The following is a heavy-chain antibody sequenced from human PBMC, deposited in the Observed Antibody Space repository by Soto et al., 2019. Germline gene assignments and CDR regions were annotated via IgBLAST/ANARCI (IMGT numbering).Heavy chain of an antibody. CDR2: IGSRGSNI. Sequence: QVQLVESGGGSVKPGGSLRLSCAASGFTFSDYYMSWVRQTPGKGLEWISYIGSRGSNIYHADSVKGRFTISRDIDKNSLYLKMNSQRAEDKAVYYCARGGWQLLWGQGALVTVSS. CDR1: GFTFSDYY. CDR3: ARGGWQLL. J-gene: IGHJ4*02. V-gene: IGHV3-11*01. D-gene: IGHD1-26*01.